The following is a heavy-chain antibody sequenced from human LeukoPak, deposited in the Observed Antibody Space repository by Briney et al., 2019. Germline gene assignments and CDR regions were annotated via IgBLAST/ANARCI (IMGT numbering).Heavy chain of an antibody. V-gene: IGHV5-51*01. J-gene: IGHJ3*02. CDR2: IYPGDSDT. CDR1: GYSFTSYW. Sequence: GESLKISCKGSGYSFTSYWIGWVRQMPGKGLEWMGIIYPGDSDTRYSPSFQGQVTISADKSISTAYLQWSSLKASDTAMYYCARSHSGYYDSSGYYYEDAFDIWGQGTMVTVSS. CDR3: ARSHSGYYDSSGYYYEDAFDI. D-gene: IGHD3-22*01.